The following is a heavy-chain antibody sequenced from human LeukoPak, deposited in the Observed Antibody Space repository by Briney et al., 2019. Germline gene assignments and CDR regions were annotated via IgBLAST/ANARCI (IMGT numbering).Heavy chain of an antibody. J-gene: IGHJ4*02. CDR2: INHSGST. CDR1: GGSFSGYY. Sequence: SETLSLTCAVYGGSFSGYYWSWIRQPPGKGLEWIGEINHSGSTNYNPSLKSRVTISVDTSKNQFSLKLSSVTAADTAVYYCAGGPPPNRIMTVLKTTNFDYWGQGTLVTVSS. CDR3: AGGPPPNRIMTVLKTTNFDY. D-gene: IGHD3-9*01. V-gene: IGHV4-34*01.